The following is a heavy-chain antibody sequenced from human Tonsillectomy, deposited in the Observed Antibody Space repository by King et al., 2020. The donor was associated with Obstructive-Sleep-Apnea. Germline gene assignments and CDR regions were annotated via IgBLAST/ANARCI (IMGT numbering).Heavy chain of an antibody. J-gene: IGHJ4*02. CDR3: ARASVTGTPTPYFDF. CDR1: DYSISSGYY. CDR2: ICHSGST. Sequence: QLQESGPGLVKPSETLSLTCTVSDYSISSGYYGAWIRQPPGKGLEWIGSICHSGSTFYNSSLKSRVTISLDTSKNQFSLNLNSVTAADTAVYYCARASVTGTPTPYFDFWGQGTLVTVSS. V-gene: IGHV4-38-2*02. D-gene: IGHD1-20*01.